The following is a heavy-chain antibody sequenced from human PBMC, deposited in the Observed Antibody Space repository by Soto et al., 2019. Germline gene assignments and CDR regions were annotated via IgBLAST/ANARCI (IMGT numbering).Heavy chain of an antibody. CDR3: ARDYVVATIRYYYYGMDV. D-gene: IGHD5-12*01. CDR2: ISSSSSTI. Sequence: GGSLRLSCAASGFTFNTYGMNWVRQAPGKGLEWVSYISSSSSTIYYADSVKGRFTISRDNAKNSLHLQMNSLRDEDTAVYYCARDYVVATIRYYYYGMDVWGQGTTVTVSS. V-gene: IGHV3-48*02. CDR1: GFTFNTYG. J-gene: IGHJ6*02.